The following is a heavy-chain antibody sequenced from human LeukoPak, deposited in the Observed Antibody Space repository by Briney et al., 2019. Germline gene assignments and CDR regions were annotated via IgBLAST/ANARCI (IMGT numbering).Heavy chain of an antibody. Sequence: GGSLRLSCVASGFTFSSNVMIWVRQAPGKGLEWDSSIPASGGSTYYADSVKGRFTISRDNSKNSLYLQMNSLRAEDTAVYYCAKXXXXXWYFDYWGQGILVTVST. CDR3: AKXXXXXWYFDY. CDR2: IPASGGST. CDR1: GFTFSSNV. D-gene: IGHD6-13*01. V-gene: IGHV3-23*01. J-gene: IGHJ4*02.